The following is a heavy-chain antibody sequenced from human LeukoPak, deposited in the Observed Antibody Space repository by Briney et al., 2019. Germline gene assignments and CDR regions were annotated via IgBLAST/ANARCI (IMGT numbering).Heavy chain of an antibody. CDR2: INPNTGGT. D-gene: IGHD3-10*01. Sequence: ASVKVSCKASGYTFTGYYMHWVRQAPGQGLEWMGWINPNTGGTNYAQKFQGRVTMTRDTSINTAYMELSSLRSDDTAVYYCAREDMIRGVTQFDYWGQGTLVTVSS. V-gene: IGHV1-2*02. CDR3: AREDMIRGVTQFDY. J-gene: IGHJ4*02. CDR1: GYTFTGYY.